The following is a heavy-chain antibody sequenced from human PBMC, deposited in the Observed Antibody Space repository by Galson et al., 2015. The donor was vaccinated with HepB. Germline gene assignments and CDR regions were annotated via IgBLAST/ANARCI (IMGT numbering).Heavy chain of an antibody. CDR2: IRAYNGNT. CDR3: ARDARVYFSSTGFYTGCFDP. D-gene: IGHD2-2*02. CDR1: GYTFTSYG. Sequence: PVKVSCKASGYTFTSYGISWVRQAPGQGLEWMGWIRAYNGNTNYAQKLQGRVTMTTDTSTSKAYMDLRSLRSDDTAVYYCARDARVYFSSTGFYTGCFDPLVRGTLVTVSS. V-gene: IGHV1-18*04. J-gene: IGHJ5*02.